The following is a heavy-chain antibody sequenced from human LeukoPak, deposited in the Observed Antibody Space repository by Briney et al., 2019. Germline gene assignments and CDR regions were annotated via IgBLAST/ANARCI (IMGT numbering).Heavy chain of an antibody. V-gene: IGHV3-73*01. D-gene: IGHD6-13*01. CDR3: TVRLLQQLEPGDY. Sequence: PGGSLRLSCAASGFTFSGSAMHWVRQASGKGLEWVGRIRSKANSYATAYAASVKGRFTISRDDSKDTAYLQMNSLKTEDTAVYYCTVRLLQQLEPGDYWGQGTLVTVSS. J-gene: IGHJ4*02. CDR1: GFTFSGSA. CDR2: IRSKANSYAT.